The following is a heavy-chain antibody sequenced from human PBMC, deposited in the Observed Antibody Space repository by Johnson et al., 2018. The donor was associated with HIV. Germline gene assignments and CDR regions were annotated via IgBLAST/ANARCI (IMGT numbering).Heavy chain of an antibody. D-gene: IGHD5-24*01. J-gene: IGHJ3*02. V-gene: IGHV3-23*04. CDR2: ASGSGGTT. CDR3: AKDCGRWLQSDAFDI. CDR1: GFTFSSYG. Sequence: VQLVESGGGVVQPVRSLRLSCAASGFTFSSYGMHWVRQAPGKGLEWVSGASGSGGTTYYADSVKGRFTISRDNSKNTLYLQMNSLRAEDTAVYYCAKDCGRWLQSDAFDIWGQGTMVTVSS.